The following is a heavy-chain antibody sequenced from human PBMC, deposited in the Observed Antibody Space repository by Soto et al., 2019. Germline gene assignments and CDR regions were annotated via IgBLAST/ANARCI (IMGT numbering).Heavy chain of an antibody. Sequence: SHTLSLTFAISGYSVSSNSAAWNVIRQCPSRGLEWLGRTYYRSKWYNDYAVSVKSRITINPDTSKNQFSLQLNSVTPEDTAVYYCARARIAALYGMDVWGQGTTVTVSS. D-gene: IGHD6-6*01. J-gene: IGHJ6*02. CDR3: ARARIAALYGMDV. CDR1: GYSVSSNSAA. CDR2: TYYRSKWYN. V-gene: IGHV6-1*01.